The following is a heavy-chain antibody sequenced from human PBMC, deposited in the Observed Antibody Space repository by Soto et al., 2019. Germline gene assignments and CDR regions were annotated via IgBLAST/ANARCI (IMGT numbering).Heavy chain of an antibody. CDR2: IYYTGST. CDR1: GGSISSGDYY. J-gene: IGHJ6*02. CDR3: ARDLWGYCGTDCYPLDV. D-gene: IGHD2-21*02. Sequence: PSETLSLTCTVSGGSISSGDYYWSWIRQPPGKGPEWIGYIYYTGSTVYNPSFKSRVTISVDTSKNQFSLKLNSVTAADTAVYYCARDLWGYCGTDCYPLDVWGQGTTVTVSS. V-gene: IGHV4-61*08.